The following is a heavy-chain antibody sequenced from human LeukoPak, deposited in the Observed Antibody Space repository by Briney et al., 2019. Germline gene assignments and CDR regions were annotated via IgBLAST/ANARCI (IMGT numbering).Heavy chain of an antibody. V-gene: IGHV5-51*01. J-gene: IGHJ4*02. CDR1: GYSFTNYW. CDR3: ARSFRGSGWYIDN. Sequence: GESLKISCKGSGYSFTNYWIGWVRQIPGTGMEWMGIIYPGDSDTIYNPSFQGQVTISVDKSITTAYLQWSSLKASDTATYYCARSFRGSGWYIDNWAQGTLVTVSS. CDR2: IYPGDSDT. D-gene: IGHD6-25*01.